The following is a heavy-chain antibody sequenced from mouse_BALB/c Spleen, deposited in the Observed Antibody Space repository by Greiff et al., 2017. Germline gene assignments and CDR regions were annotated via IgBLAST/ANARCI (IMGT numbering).Heavy chain of an antibody. CDR3: ARRGQTGYFDV. CDR1: GFDFSRYW. J-gene: IGHJ1*01. V-gene: IGHV4-2*02. Sequence: EVKLQESGGGLVQPGGSLNLSCAASGFDFSRYWMSWARQAPGKGQEWIGEINPGSSTINYTPSLKDKFFISRDNAKNTLYLQMSKVRSEDTALYYCARRGQTGYFDVWGAGTTVTVSS. CDR2: INPGSSTI.